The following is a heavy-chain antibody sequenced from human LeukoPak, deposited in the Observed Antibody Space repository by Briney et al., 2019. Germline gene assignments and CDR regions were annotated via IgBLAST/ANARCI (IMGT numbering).Heavy chain of an antibody. CDR3: ARVISGSYLDAFDI. CDR2: ISYDGSNK. D-gene: IGHD1-26*01. CDR1: GFTFSSYA. J-gene: IGHJ3*02. Sequence: SGGSLRLSCAASGFTFSSYAMHWVRQAPGKGLVWVAVISYDGSNKYYADSVKGRFTISRDNSKNTLYLQMNSLRAEDTAVYYCARVISGSYLDAFDIWGQGTMVTVSS. V-gene: IGHV3-30-3*01.